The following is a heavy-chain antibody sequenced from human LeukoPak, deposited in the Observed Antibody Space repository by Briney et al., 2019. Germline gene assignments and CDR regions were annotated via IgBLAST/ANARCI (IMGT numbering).Heavy chain of an antibody. CDR3: AKRYCSSTSCYGY. CDR2: ISGSCGST. V-gene: IGHV3-23*01. J-gene: IGHJ4*02. D-gene: IGHD2-2*01. Sequence: GGSRRLSCAASGFTFSIYAMSWVRQAPGKGLEWVSAISGSCGSTYYADSVKGRFTISRDNSKNTLYLQMNRLRSEDTAVYYCAKRYCSSTSCYGYWGQGTLVTVSS. CDR1: GFTFSIYA.